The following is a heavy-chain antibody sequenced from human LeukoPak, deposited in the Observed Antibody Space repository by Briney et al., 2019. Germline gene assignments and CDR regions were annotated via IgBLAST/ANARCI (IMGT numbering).Heavy chain of an antibody. J-gene: IGHJ3*02. V-gene: IGHV3-21*01. Sequence: PGGSLRLSCAASGFTFSSYSMNWVRQAPGKGLEWVSSISSSSSYIYYADSVKGRFTISRDNAKNSLYLQMNSLRAEDTAVYYCARDGSSGLNDAFDIWGQGTMVTVSS. CDR2: ISSSSSYI. D-gene: IGHD3-22*01. CDR3: ARDGSSGLNDAFDI. CDR1: GFTFSSYS.